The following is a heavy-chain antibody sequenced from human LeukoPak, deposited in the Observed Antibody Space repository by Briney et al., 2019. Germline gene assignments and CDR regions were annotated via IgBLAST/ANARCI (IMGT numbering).Heavy chain of an antibody. D-gene: IGHD1-1*01. CDR2: ISAYNGDT. Sequence: ASVKVSCKASGYTFTSHGITWVRQAPGQGLEWMGWISAYNGDTNSAQKFQGRVTMTTDRSTTTAYMELRSLRSDDTAVYYCARGGDPGTHYYYYALDVWGKGTTVTVSS. CDR3: ARGGDPGTHYYYYALDV. CDR1: GYTFTSHG. V-gene: IGHV1-18*04. J-gene: IGHJ6*04.